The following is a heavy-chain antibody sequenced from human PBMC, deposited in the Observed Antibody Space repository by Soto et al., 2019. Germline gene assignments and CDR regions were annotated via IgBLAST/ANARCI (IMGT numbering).Heavy chain of an antibody. D-gene: IGHD3-10*01. J-gene: IGHJ5*02. V-gene: IGHV1-2*04. Sequence: QVQLVQSGAEVKKPGASVKVSCKASGYTFTGYYMHWVRQAPGQGLEWMGWINPNSGGTNYAQKSQGCVTMTRDTSISTAYRELSRLRSDDRAVYYCERGTRITMVRGVIGVAWFDPWGQGTLVTVSS. CDR3: ERGTRITMVRGVIGVAWFDP. CDR2: INPNSGGT. CDR1: GYTFTGYY.